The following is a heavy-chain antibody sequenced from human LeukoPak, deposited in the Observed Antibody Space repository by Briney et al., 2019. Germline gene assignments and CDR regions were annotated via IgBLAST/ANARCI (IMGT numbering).Heavy chain of an antibody. J-gene: IGHJ6*03. CDR3: ARTTEGGYTYDYFYYYYMDV. Sequence: PSETLSLTCAVYGGSFSGYYWSWIRQPPGKGLEWIGEINHSGSTNYNPSLKSRVTISVDTSKNQFSLKLSSVTAADTAVYYCARTTEGGYTYDYFYYYYMDVWGKGTTVTISS. CDR1: GGSFSGYY. CDR2: INHSGST. V-gene: IGHV4-34*01. D-gene: IGHD5-18*01.